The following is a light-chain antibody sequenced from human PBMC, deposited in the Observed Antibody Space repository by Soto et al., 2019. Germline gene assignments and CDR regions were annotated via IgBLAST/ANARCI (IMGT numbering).Light chain of an antibody. Sequence: EIVMTQSPVTLSVSPGERATLSCRASQSVSSKLAWYQQKPGQAHRLLIYGASTRATGIPARFSGSGSGTEYPLRISRRQTEDFAGYYCQQYNNWPQTFGQGTKLEIK. CDR1: QSVSSK. CDR3: QQYNNWPQT. J-gene: IGKJ2*01. CDR2: GAS. V-gene: IGKV3-15*01.